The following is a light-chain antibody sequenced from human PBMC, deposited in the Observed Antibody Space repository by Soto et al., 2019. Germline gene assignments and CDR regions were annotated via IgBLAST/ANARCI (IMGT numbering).Light chain of an antibody. Sequence: DIQMTQFPSTLSASVGDRVTITCRASQSVGAWLAWYQQKPGKAPKVLISRASSLQGGVPSRFSGSGSETEFTLTISSLQPDDLATYYCLQYNSYWTFGQGTKVEIK. CDR2: RAS. CDR3: LQYNSYWT. J-gene: IGKJ1*01. V-gene: IGKV1-5*03. CDR1: QSVGAW.